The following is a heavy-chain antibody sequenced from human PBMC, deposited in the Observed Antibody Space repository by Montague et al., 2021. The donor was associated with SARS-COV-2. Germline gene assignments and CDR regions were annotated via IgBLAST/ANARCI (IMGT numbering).Heavy chain of an antibody. Sequence: SETLSLTCTVSGGSISSYYWSWIRQPPGKGLEWIGYIYYSGSTNXNPSLKSRVTISVDTSKSQFSLKLSSVTAADTAVYYCARRSLGYCSGGSYYSAFDPCGQGTLVTVSS. J-gene: IGHJ5*02. CDR3: ARRSLGYCSGGSYYSAFDP. CDR2: IYYSGST. V-gene: IGHV4-59*01. D-gene: IGHD2-15*01. CDR1: GGSISSYY.